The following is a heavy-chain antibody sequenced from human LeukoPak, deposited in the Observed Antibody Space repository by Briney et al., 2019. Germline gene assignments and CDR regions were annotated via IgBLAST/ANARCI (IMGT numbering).Heavy chain of an antibody. J-gene: IGHJ5*02. CDR2: ISGSGGST. CDR3: ANSPLDGYVPVWFDP. Sequence: PGGSLRLSCAASGFTFSSYAMSWVRQAPGKGLEWVSAISGSGGSTYYADSVKGRFTISRDNSKNTLYLQMNSLRAEDTAVYYCANSPLDGYVPVWFDPWGQGTLVTVSS. D-gene: IGHD5-18*01. CDR1: GFTFSSYA. V-gene: IGHV3-23*01.